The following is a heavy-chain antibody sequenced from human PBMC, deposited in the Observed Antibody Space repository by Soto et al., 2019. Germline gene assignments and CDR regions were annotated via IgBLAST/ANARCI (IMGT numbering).Heavy chain of an antibody. V-gene: IGHV1-69*06. J-gene: IGHJ6*02. Sequence: QVQLLQSGAEVKKPGSSVKVLCKVSGGAFNNYALNWVRHGPGQGLEWLGGIIPLHNTSNYSLKFLGRVTFTEDISSTTVYMELTSLTSDDTATSYCASWSNWNPLYYDGLDVWGQGTTVTVSS. CDR1: GGAFNNYA. CDR2: IIPLHNTS. CDR3: ASWSNWNPLYYDGLDV. D-gene: IGHD1-20*01.